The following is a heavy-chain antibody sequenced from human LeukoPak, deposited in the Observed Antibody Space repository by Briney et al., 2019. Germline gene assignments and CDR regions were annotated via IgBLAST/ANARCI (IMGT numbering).Heavy chain of an antibody. V-gene: IGHV3-9*01. CDR2: ISWSSGSI. CDR3: AKGSLAAVAYNWFDP. D-gene: IGHD6-13*01. Sequence: WIRQPPGKGLEWVSGISWSSGSIGYADSVKGRFTISRDNAKNSLYLQMNSLRAEDTALYYCAKGSLAAVAYNWFDPWGQGTLVTVSS. J-gene: IGHJ5*02.